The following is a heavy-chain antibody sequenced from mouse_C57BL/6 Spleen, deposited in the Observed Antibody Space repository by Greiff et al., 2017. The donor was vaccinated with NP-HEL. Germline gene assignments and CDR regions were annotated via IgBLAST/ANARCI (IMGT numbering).Heavy chain of an antibody. V-gene: IGHV1-82*01. D-gene: IGHD1-1*01. CDR2: IYPGDGAT. J-gene: IGHJ1*03. Sequence: VQLQESGPELVKPGASVKISCKASGYAFSSSWMNWVKQRPGKGLEWIGRIYPGDGATNYNGKFKGKATLTADKSTSIAYMQLSSLTSEDSAVYFCARDALDGSSLWYFDVWGTGTTVTVSA. CDR1: GYAFSSSW. CDR3: ARDALDGSSLWYFDV.